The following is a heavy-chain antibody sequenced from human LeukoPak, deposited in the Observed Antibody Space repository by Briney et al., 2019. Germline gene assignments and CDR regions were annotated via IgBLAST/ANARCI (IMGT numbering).Heavy chain of an antibody. Sequence: GGSLRLSCAASGFTVSSNYMSWVRQAPGKGLEWVSVIYSGGSTYYADSVKGRFTISRDNSKNTLYLQMNGLRAEDTAVYYCARDSGEYYFDYWGQGTLVTVSS. CDR3: ARDSGEYYFDY. V-gene: IGHV3-53*01. CDR2: IYSGGST. J-gene: IGHJ4*02. CDR1: GFTVSSNY.